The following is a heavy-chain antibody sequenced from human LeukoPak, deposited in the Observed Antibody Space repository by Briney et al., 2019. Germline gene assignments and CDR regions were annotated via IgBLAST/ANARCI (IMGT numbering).Heavy chain of an antibody. V-gene: IGHV3-23*01. Sequence: GGSLRLSCAASGFTFSSYAMSWVRQAPGKGLEWVSAISGSGGSTYYADSVKGRFTISRDNAKNSLYLQMNSLRAEDTAVYYCARVDSGCSSTSCYSDYWGQGTLVTVSS. CDR2: ISGSGGST. CDR3: ARVDSGCSSTSCYSDY. D-gene: IGHD2-2*01. J-gene: IGHJ4*02. CDR1: GFTFSSYA.